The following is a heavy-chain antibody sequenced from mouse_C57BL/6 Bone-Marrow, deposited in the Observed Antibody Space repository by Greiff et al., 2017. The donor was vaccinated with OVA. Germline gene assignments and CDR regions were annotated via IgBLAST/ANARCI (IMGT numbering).Heavy chain of an antibody. D-gene: IGHD1-1*01. J-gene: IGHJ2*01. CDR3: ARDDYYGSFDY. CDR1: GFTFSDFY. V-gene: IGHV7-1*01. Sequence: DVHLVESGGGLVQSGRSLRLSCATSGFTFSDFYMEWVRQAPGKGLEWIAASRNKANDYTTEYSASVKGRFIVSRDTSQSILYLQMNALRAEDTAIYYCARDDYYGSFDYWGQGTTLTVSS. CDR2: SRNKANDYTT.